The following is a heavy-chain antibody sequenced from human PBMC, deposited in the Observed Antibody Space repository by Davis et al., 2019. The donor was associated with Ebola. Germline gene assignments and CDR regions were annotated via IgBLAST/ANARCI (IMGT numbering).Heavy chain of an antibody. CDR2: INPSGGST. CDR1: GYTFTSYY. J-gene: IGHJ6*02. CDR3: ARDLYDYYDSSGYRDYYYYGMDV. D-gene: IGHD3-22*01. V-gene: IGHV1-46*04. Sequence: ASMKVSCKASGYTFTSYYMHWVRQAPGQGLEWMGIINPSGGSTYYADSVKGRFTISRDNSKNTLYLQMNSLRGEDTALYYCARDLYDYYDSSGYRDYYYYGMDVWGQGTTVTVSS.